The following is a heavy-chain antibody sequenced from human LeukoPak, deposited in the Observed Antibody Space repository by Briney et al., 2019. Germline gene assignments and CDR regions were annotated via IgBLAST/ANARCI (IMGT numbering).Heavy chain of an antibody. D-gene: IGHD5-18*01. CDR1: GGSISSYY. J-gene: IGHJ3*02. Sequence: SETLSLTCTVSGGSISSYYWSWIRQPPGKGLEWIGYVFYSGTTNYDPSLKSRVTISVDTSKNQFSLKLRSVTAADTAVYYCARYTAMVAFHAHGFDIWGQGTMVTVSS. V-gene: IGHV4-59*01. CDR3: ARYTAMVAFHAHGFDI. CDR2: VFYSGTT.